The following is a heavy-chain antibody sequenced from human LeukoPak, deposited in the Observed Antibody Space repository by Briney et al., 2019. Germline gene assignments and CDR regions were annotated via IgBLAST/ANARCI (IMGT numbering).Heavy chain of an antibody. CDR3: AKGRGDYSNYVTYYYMDV. V-gene: IGHV3-23*01. D-gene: IGHD4-11*01. CDR1: GFTFSSYA. J-gene: IGHJ6*03. CDR2: VSGNGYST. Sequence: GGSLRLSCAASGFTFSSYAMSWVRQAPGKGLEWVSAVSGNGYSTYYADSVKGRFTNSRDNSKNTLYLQMNSLRAEDTAVYYCAKGRGDYSNYVTYYYMDVWGKGTTVTVSS.